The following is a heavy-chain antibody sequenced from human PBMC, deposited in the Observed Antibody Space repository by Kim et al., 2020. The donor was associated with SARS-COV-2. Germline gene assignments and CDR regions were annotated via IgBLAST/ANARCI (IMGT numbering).Heavy chain of an antibody. Sequence: SETLSLTCTVSGGSISSSSYYWGWIRQPPGKGLEWIGSIYYSGSTYYNPSLKSRVTISVDTSKNQFSLKLSSVTAADTAVYYCARVWGSGSYYPHYYYYG. CDR2: IYYSGST. J-gene: IGHJ6*01. D-gene: IGHD3-10*01. V-gene: IGHV4-39*07. CDR3: ARVWGSGSYYPHYYYYG. CDR1: GGSISSSSYY.